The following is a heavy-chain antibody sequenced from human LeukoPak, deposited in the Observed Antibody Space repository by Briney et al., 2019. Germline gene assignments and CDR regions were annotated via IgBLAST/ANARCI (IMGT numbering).Heavy chain of an antibody. CDR2: INHSGST. V-gene: IGHV4-34*01. Sequence: PSETLSLTCAVYGGSFSGYYWSWIRQPPGKGLEWIGEINHSGSTNYNPSLKSRVTISVDTSKNQFSLKLSSVTAADTAVYYCARGPYSSSWHNWFDPWGQGTLVTVSS. CDR3: ARGPYSSSWHNWFDP. J-gene: IGHJ5*02. D-gene: IGHD6-13*01. CDR1: GGSFSGYY.